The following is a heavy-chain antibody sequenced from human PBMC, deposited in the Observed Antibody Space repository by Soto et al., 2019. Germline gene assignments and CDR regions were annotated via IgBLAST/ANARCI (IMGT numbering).Heavy chain of an antibody. CDR2: IIPILGIA. CDR1: GGTFSSYT. V-gene: IGHV1-69*02. J-gene: IGHJ3*02. Sequence: QVQLVQSGAEVKKPGSSVKVSCKASGGTFSSYTISWVRQAPGQGLEWMGRIIPILGIANYAQKFQGRVTITADKSTSTDYMELSSLRSEDTAVYYCARGGDSSGYSSFDIWGQGTMVTVSS. CDR3: ARGGDSSGYSSFDI. D-gene: IGHD3-22*01.